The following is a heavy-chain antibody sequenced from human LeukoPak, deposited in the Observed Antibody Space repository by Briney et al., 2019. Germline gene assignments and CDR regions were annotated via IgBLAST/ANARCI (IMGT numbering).Heavy chain of an antibody. J-gene: IGHJ4*02. V-gene: IGHV2-5*02. CDR2: IYWDDDK. D-gene: IGHD5-18*01. CDR1: GFSLSTSGVG. Sequence: SGPTLVNPTQTLTLTCTFSGFSLSTSGVGVGWIRQPPGKALEWLALIYWDDDKRYSPSLKSRLTITKDTSKNQVVLTMTNMDPVDTATYYCVRRGYNYAYIDYWGQGTLVTVSS. CDR3: VRRGYNYAYIDY.